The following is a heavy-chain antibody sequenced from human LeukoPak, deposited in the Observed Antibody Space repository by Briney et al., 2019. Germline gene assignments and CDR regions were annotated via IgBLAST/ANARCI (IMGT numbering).Heavy chain of an antibody. V-gene: IGHV3-49*02. CDR2: IRSKAYGGTT. Sequence: WIRQPPGKGLEWVGFIRSKAYGGTTEYAASVKGRFTISRDDSKSIAYLQMNSLKTEDTAVYYCTRGGSGSYYNYYYYMDVWGKGTTVTISS. J-gene: IGHJ6*03. D-gene: IGHD3-10*01. CDR3: TRGGSGSYYNYYYYMDV.